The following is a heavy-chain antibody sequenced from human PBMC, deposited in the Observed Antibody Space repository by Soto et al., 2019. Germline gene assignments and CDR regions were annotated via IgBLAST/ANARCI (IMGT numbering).Heavy chain of an antibody. CDR1: GFTFSSYG. Sequence: QVQLVESGGGVVQPGRSLRLSCAASGFTFSSYGMHWVRQAPGKGLEWVAVISYDGSNKYYADSGKGRFTISRDNSKNTLYLQMNSLRAEDTAVYYCPKDLRATLNYCMDFWGQGTTVTLSS. CDR2: ISYDGSNK. J-gene: IGHJ6*02. CDR3: PKDLRATLNYCMDF. V-gene: IGHV3-30*18. D-gene: IGHD2-15*01.